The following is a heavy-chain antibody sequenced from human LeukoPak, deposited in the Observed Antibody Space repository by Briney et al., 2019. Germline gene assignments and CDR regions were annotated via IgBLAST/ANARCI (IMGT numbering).Heavy chain of an antibody. CDR3: ARVGYSSGWYVGLDY. D-gene: IGHD6-19*01. J-gene: IGHJ4*02. Sequence: GGSLRLSCAASGFTFSSYSMNWVRQAPGKGLEWVSSISSSSSYIYYADSVKGRFTISRDNAKNSLYLQMNSLRAEDTAVYYCARVGYSSGWYVGLDYWGQGTLVTVSS. CDR1: GFTFSSYS. V-gene: IGHV3-21*01. CDR2: ISSSSSYI.